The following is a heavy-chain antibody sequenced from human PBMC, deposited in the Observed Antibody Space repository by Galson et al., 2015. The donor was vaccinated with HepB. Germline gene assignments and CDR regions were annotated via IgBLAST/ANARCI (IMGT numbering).Heavy chain of an antibody. CDR2: IIPIFGTA. V-gene: IGHV1-69*06. J-gene: IGHJ6*02. CDR1: GGTFSSYA. Sequence: SVKVSCKASGGTFSSYAISWVRQAPGQGLEWMGGIIPIFGTANYAQKFQGRVTITADKSTSTAYMELSSLRSEDTAVYYCARMGGYDLGAPPYYYYYGMDVWGQGTTVTVSS. D-gene: IGHD5-12*01. CDR3: ARMGGYDLGAPPYYYYYGMDV.